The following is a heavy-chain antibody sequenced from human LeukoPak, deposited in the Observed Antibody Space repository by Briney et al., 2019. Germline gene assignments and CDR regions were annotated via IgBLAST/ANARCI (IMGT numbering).Heavy chain of an antibody. Sequence: TSVKVSCKASGGTFSSYAISWVRQAPGQGLEWMGRIIPIFGTANYAQKFQGRVTITTDESTSTAYMELSSLRSEDTAVYYCARGTLVGATLGGNDYWGQGTLVTVSS. CDR2: IIPIFGTA. J-gene: IGHJ4*02. V-gene: IGHV1-69*05. CDR3: ARGTLVGATLGGNDY. D-gene: IGHD1-26*01. CDR1: GGTFSSYA.